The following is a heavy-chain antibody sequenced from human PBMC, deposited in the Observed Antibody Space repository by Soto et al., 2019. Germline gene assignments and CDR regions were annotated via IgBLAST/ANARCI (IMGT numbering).Heavy chain of an antibody. CDR3: ARQGTISNSRNWLDP. J-gene: IGHJ5*02. V-gene: IGHV5-51*01. D-gene: IGHD1-26*01. Sequence: LKISCRASGFDFTDYWIAWVRQVPGKGLEWMGIIFPHDSDTRYNPSFQGQVSISADKSVSIAYLQWSSLQASDTGIYYCARQGTISNSRNWLDPWGQGTLVTVSS. CDR1: GFDFTDYW. CDR2: IFPHDSDT.